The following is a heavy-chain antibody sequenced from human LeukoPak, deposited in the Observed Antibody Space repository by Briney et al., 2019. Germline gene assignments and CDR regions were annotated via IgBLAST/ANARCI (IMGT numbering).Heavy chain of an antibody. V-gene: IGHV3-7*01. CDR2: INQDGSEK. CDR1: GFRFSSYW. J-gene: IGHJ4*02. CDR3: ARDGHPFDL. Sequence: PGGSLRLSCAASGFRFSSYWMSWVRQAPGKELEWVANINQDGSEKYYVDSVKGRFTIYRDNAKNSLYLQMNSLRAEDTAVYYCARDGHPFDLWGQGTLVTVAS.